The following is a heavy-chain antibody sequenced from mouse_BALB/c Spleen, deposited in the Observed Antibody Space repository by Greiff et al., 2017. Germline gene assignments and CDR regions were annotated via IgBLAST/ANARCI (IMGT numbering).Heavy chain of an antibody. CDR2: IRNKANGYTT. V-gene: IGHV7-3*02. D-gene: IGHD1-1*01. J-gene: IGHJ4*01. CDR1: GFTFTDYY. CDR3: SRDGYYCSSYHHAMDY. Sequence: EVQVVESGGGLVQPGGSLRLSCATSGFTFTDYYMSWVRQPPGKALEWLGFIRNKANGYTTEYSASVKGRFTISRDNSQSILYLQMNTLRAEDSATYYCSRDGYYCSSYHHAMDYWGQGTSVTVSS.